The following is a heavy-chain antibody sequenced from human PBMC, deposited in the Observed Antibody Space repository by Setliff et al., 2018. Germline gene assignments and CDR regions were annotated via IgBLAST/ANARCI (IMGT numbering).Heavy chain of an antibody. CDR2: IYDSGSS. CDR3: GRGFSRIEGWGNWFDP. V-gene: IGHV4-39*01. J-gene: IGHJ5*02. Sequence: SETLSLTCTVSGGSVSTSGFFWGWLRQAPGKGLEWIGNIYDSGSSNYNASLKSRLIITRDTSKNQVSLKLTSVTAADTDVYYCGRGFSRIEGWGNWFDPWGQGILVTVSS. D-gene: IGHD2-15*01. CDR1: GGSVSTSGFF.